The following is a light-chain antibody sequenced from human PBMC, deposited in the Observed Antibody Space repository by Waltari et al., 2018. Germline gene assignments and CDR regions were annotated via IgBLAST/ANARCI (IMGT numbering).Light chain of an antibody. V-gene: IGKV1-6*01. CDR3: LQDYDYPLI. Sequence: AIQMTQSPSSLSASVGDRVTLTCRASQVIETDLGWYQQKPGKAPNLLIHSASTLQGGVPSRFSGSGSVTDFTLTINGLQPEDFETYYCLQDYDYPLIFGGGTKVEIK. J-gene: IGKJ4*01. CDR1: QVIETD. CDR2: SAS.